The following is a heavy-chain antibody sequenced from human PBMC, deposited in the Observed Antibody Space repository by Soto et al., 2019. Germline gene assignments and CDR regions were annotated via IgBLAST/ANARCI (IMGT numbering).Heavy chain of an antibody. D-gene: IGHD3-9*01. CDR2: IYYSGST. CDR3: ARADFDWFLFDY. J-gene: IGHJ4*02. V-gene: IGHV4-31*03. Sequence: PSDTLSLTCTVSGGYISSGGYYWSWIRQHPGKGLEWIGYIYYSGSTYYNPSLKSRVTISVDTSKNQFSLKLSSVTAADTAVYYCARADFDWFLFDYWGQGTLVTVSS. CDR1: GGYISSGGYY.